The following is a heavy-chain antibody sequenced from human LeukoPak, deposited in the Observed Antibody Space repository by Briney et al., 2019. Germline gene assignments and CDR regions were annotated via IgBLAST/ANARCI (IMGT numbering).Heavy chain of an antibody. CDR2: ISGSGSST. D-gene: IGHD3-22*01. CDR3: AKGAADYHDSSGRYFDY. J-gene: IGHJ4*02. CDR1: AFTFSSFA. Sequence: GGSLGLSCAASAFTFSSFAMTWVRQAPGKGLEWVSGISGSGSSTYYADSVKGRFTISRDTSKNTLYLQMNSLRAEDTAIYYCAKGAADYHDSSGRYFDYWGQGTLVTVSS. V-gene: IGHV3-23*01.